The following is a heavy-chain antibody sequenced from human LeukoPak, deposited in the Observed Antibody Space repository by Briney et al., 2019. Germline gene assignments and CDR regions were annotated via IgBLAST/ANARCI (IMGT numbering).Heavy chain of an antibody. CDR2: ITSSSSTM. CDR3: ASLYSYGYNY. J-gene: IGHJ4*02. D-gene: IGHD5-18*01. V-gene: IGHV3-48*02. CDR1: GFNFRTYN. Sequence: PGGSLRLSCAASGFNFRTYNMNWVREAPGKGLEWVSYITSSSSTMYYADSVKGRFTISRDNAKNSLYLQMNSLRDEDTAVYYCASLYSYGYNYWGQGTLVTVSS.